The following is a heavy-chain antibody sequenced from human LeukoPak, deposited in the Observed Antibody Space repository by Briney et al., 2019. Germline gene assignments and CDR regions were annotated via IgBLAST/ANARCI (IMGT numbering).Heavy chain of an antibody. CDR1: GFSFSNYN. CDR3: ARDPYNGYYGDDYYYYMDV. J-gene: IGHJ6*03. Sequence: GGSLRLSCAASGFSFSNYNMNWVRQTPGKGLEWVSSITRDSIYAFYADSVKGRFTISRDNAKNSLSLQMNSLRAEDTAVYYCARDPYNGYYGDDYYYYMDVWGKGTTVTISS. V-gene: IGHV3-21*01. CDR2: ITRDSIYA. D-gene: IGHD4-17*01.